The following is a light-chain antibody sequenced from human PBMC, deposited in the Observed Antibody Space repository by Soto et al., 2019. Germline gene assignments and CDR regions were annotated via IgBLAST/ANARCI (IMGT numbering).Light chain of an antibody. V-gene: IGKV1-6*01. CDR2: AAS. J-gene: IGKJ1*01. CDR1: QGIRTD. Sequence: AIQMTQSPSSLSASVGDRVTITCRASQGIRTDLGWYQQKPGKAPKLLIYAASSLQRGVPSRFSGSGSGTDFNLTISSLQPEDFATYYCLHDYNYSWTFGQGTKVEIK. CDR3: LHDYNYSWT.